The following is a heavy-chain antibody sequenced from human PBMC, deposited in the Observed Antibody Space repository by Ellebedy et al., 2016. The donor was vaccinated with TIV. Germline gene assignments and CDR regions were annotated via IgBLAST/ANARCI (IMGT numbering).Heavy chain of an antibody. J-gene: IGHJ6*02. CDR3: ERGEGDYYYYGLDV. Sequence: SETLSLTCTVSGGSIXSYYXXWIRQPAGKGLEWIGRIYTTGSTNYNPSLKSRVTMSVDTSKNQFSLKLSSVTAADTAVYYCERGEGDYYYYGLDVWGQGTTVTVSS. CDR2: IYTTGST. CDR1: GGSIXSYY. V-gene: IGHV4-4*07.